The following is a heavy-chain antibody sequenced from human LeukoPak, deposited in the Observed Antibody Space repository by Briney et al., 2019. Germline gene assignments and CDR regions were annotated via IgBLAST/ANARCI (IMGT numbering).Heavy chain of an antibody. J-gene: IGHJ4*02. Sequence: GRSLRLSCAASGFTFSDYWMHWVRQASGKGLVWVSHISTDGSSTTYADAVRGRFIISRDNARNTLYLQMHSLRVGDTAVYYCATSPIFSNDWGQGTLVTVSP. V-gene: IGHV3-74*01. CDR3: ATSPIFSND. CDR2: ISTDGSST. CDR1: GFTFSDYW. D-gene: IGHD3-3*01.